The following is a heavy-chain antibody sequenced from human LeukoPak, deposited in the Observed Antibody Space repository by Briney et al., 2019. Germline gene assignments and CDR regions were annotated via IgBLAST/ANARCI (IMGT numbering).Heavy chain of an antibody. V-gene: IGHV1-2*02. D-gene: IGHD3-16*02. J-gene: IGHJ4*02. Sequence: ASVKVSCKASGYTFTGYYMHWVRQAPGQGLEWMGWINPNSGGTYYAQKFQGRVTMTSDTSISTAYMELSRLRSDDTAVYYCARGVPYYDYVWGSYRWNYWGQGTLVTVSS. CDR2: INPNSGGT. CDR3: ARGVPYYDYVWGSYRWNY. CDR1: GYTFTGYY.